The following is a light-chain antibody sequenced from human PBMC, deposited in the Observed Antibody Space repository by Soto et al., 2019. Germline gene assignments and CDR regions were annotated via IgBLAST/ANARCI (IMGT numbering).Light chain of an antibody. CDR2: WAS. CDR1: QSVLYTPNNNNY. J-gene: IGKJ2*01. CDR3: HHYAREPFT. Sequence: DIVMTQSPDSLAVSLGERATINCKSSQSVLYTPNNNNYLAWFQQKPGQPPKLLIYWASNRESGAPDRFSGSGSATDFTLTISSVQAEDVAVYYCHHYAREPFTFGQGTKLEIK. V-gene: IGKV4-1*01.